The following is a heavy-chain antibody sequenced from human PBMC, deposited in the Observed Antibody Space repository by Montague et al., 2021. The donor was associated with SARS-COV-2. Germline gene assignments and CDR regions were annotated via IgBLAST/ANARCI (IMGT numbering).Heavy chain of an antibody. V-gene: IGHV4-39*07. J-gene: IGHJ4*02. D-gene: IGHD5-12*01. Sequence: SETLSLTCTVSGGSIGSTNSYWAWIRQPPGKGPEFIGSIFYRGTLDYNPSLKSRVAISVDTSKNQFSLTVTSVTAADTAVYFCARRGYTGSDYFDYWGQGTLVTVSS. CDR2: IFYRGTL. CDR3: ARRGYTGSDYFDY. CDR1: GGSIGSTNSY.